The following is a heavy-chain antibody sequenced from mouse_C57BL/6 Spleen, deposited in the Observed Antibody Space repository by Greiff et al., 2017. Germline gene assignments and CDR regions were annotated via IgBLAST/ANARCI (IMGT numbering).Heavy chain of an antibody. Sequence: QVQLQQPGAELVKPGASVKVSCKASGYTFTSYWMHWVKQRPGQGLEWIGRIHHSDSDTNYNLKFMCKAKLTVDNSSSTAYMQLSILTSEDSAVYYCAIGITTVVATDYWGQGTTLTVSS. CDR3: AIGITTVVATDY. CDR2: IHHSDSDT. V-gene: IGHV1-74*01. J-gene: IGHJ2*01. CDR1: GYTFTSYW. D-gene: IGHD1-1*01.